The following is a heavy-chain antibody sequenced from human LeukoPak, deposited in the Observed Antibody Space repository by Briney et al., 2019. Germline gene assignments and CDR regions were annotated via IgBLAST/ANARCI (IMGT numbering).Heavy chain of an antibody. V-gene: IGHV4-61*01. CDR2: IYYSGST. Sequence: SETLSLTCTVSGGSVSSGSYYWSWIRQPPGKGLEWIGYIYYSGSTNYNPSLKSRVTISVDTSKNQFSLKLSSVTAADTAVYYCARDHTMIFDYWGQGTLVTVSS. CDR3: ARDHTMIFDY. D-gene: IGHD3-22*01. J-gene: IGHJ4*02. CDR1: GGSVSSGSYY.